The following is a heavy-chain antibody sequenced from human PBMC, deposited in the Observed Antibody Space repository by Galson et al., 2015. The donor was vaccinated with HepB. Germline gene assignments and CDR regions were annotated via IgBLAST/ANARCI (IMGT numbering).Heavy chain of an antibody. CDR2: IKQDGSEK. CDR3: ARVLVAADNAFDY. CDR1: GFTFSSYW. D-gene: IGHD5-12*01. J-gene: IGHJ4*02. Sequence: SLRLSCAASGFTFSSYWMSWVRQAPGKGLEWVANIKQDGSEKYYVDSVKGRFTISRDNAKNSLYLQMNSLRAEDTAVYYCARVLVAADNAFDYWGQGTLVTVSS. V-gene: IGHV3-7*03.